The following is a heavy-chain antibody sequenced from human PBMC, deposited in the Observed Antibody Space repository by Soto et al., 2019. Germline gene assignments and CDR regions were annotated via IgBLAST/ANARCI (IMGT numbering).Heavy chain of an antibody. CDR3: ARAVAGDEIYFEY. J-gene: IGHJ4*02. CDR2: ISSSSSYI. D-gene: IGHD6-19*01. Sequence: GGSLRLSCAASGFTFSSYSMNWVRQAPGKGLEWVSSISSSSSYIYYADSVKGRFTISRDNAKNSLYLQMNSLRAEDTAVYYCARAVAGDEIYFEYGCQGNLVTVS. CDR1: GFTFSSYS. V-gene: IGHV3-21*01.